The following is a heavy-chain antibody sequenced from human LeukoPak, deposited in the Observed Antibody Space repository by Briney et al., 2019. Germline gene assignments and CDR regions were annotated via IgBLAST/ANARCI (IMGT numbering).Heavy chain of an antibody. Sequence: SETLSLTCTVSGGSISSSSYYWGWIRQPPGKGLEWIANMYYSGSTYYNPSLKSRVTISVDTSKNQFSLKLSSVTAADTAVYYCARVPGYYYDSSGYYWGQGTLVTVSS. V-gene: IGHV4-39*07. CDR3: ARVPGYYYDSSGYY. CDR1: GGSISSSSYY. J-gene: IGHJ4*02. CDR2: MYYSGST. D-gene: IGHD3-22*01.